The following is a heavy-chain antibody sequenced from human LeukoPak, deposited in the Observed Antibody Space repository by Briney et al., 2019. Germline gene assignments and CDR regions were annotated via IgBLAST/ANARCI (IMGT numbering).Heavy chain of an antibody. CDR2: IYFSET. V-gene: IGHV4-39*01. CDR3: ARPSKLVISRGRFDM. CDR1: GGSSSDTTYS. J-gene: IGHJ3*02. Sequence: SETLSLTCTVSGGSSSDTTYSWAWIRQPPGKGLEWIGSIYFSETKYNPSLKSRITISGDTSKKQFSLKLSSVTAADTAVYYCARPSKLVISRGRFDMWDQGTMVTVSA. D-gene: IGHD3-22*01.